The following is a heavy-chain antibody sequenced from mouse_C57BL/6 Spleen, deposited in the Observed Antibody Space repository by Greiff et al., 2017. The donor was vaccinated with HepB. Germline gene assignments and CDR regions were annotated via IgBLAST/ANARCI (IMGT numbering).Heavy chain of an antibody. CDR3: ARGDYYDYLFDY. CDR1: GYTFTSYW. Sequence: QVQLQQPGAELVRPGSSVQLSCKASGYTFTSYWMHWVKQRPIQGLEWIGNIDPSDSETHYNQKFKDKATLTVDKSSSTAYMQLSSLTSEDSAVYYCARGDYYDYLFDYWGQGTTLTVSS. D-gene: IGHD2-4*01. J-gene: IGHJ2*01. V-gene: IGHV1-52*01. CDR2: IDPSDSET.